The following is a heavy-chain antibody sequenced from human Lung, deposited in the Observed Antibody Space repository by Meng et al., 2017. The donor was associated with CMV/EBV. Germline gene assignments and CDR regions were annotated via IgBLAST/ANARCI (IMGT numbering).Heavy chain of an antibody. J-gene: IGHJ5*02. V-gene: IGHV4-34*01. CDR3: ARRLRFLEWLLYLGWFEP. CDR2: INHSGST. D-gene: IGHD3-3*01. CDR1: GGSFSGYY. Sequence: SXTXSLXCAVYGGSFSGYYWSWIRQPPGKGLEWIGEINHSGSTNYNPSLKSRVTISVDTSKNQFSLKLSSVTAADTAVYHCARRLRFLEWLLYLGWFEPWXQGTXVNGAS.